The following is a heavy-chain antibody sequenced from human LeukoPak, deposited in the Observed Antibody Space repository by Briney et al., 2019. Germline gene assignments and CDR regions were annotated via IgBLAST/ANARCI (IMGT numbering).Heavy chain of an antibody. Sequence: SETLSLTCTVSGGSISSGDYYWSWIRQPPGKGLEWIGYIYYSGSTNYNPSLKSRVTISVDTSKNQFSLKLSSVTAADTAVYYCARDPLTGPVSDAFDIWGQGTMVTVSS. J-gene: IGHJ3*02. CDR1: GGSISSGDYY. D-gene: IGHD7-27*01. CDR2: IYYSGST. CDR3: ARDPLTGPVSDAFDI. V-gene: IGHV4-61*08.